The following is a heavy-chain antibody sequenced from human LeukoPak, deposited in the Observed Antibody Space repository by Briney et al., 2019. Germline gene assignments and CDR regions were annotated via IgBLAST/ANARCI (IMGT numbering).Heavy chain of an antibody. CDR2: IYCSGST. V-gene: IGHV4-59*01. Sequence: PSETLSLTCTVSGGSISSYYWSWIRQPPGKGLEWIGYIYCSGSTNYNPSLKSRVTISVDTSKNQFSLKLSSVTAADTAVYYCARVRRDYYDSSLFDYWGQGTLVTVSS. J-gene: IGHJ4*02. D-gene: IGHD3-22*01. CDR3: ARVRRDYYDSSLFDY. CDR1: GGSISSYY.